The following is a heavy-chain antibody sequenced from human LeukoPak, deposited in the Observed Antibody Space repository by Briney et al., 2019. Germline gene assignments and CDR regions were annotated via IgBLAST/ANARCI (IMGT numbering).Heavy chain of an antibody. CDR3: ARLDGKVEMAIDY. V-gene: IGHV3-30-3*01. J-gene: IGHJ4*02. D-gene: IGHD5-24*01. CDR2: ISYDGSNK. CDR1: GFTFSSYW. Sequence: GGSLRLSCAASGFTFSSYWMHWVRQAPGKGLEWVAVISYDGSNKYYADSVKGRFTISRDNSKNTLYLQMNSLRAEDTAVYYCARLDGKVEMAIDYWGQGTLVTVSS.